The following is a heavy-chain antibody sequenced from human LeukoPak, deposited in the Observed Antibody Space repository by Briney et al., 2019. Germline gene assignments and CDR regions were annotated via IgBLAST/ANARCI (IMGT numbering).Heavy chain of an antibody. J-gene: IGHJ4*02. V-gene: IGHV4-59*12. D-gene: IGHD3-22*01. Sequence: SETLSLTCTVSGGSISSYYWSWIRQPPGKGLEWIGYIYYSGSTNYNPSLKSRVTISVDTSKNQFSLKLSSVTAADTAVYYCARGRTYYDSSGYYEFDYWGQGTLVTVSS. CDR2: IYYSGST. CDR1: GGSISSYY. CDR3: ARGRTYYDSSGYYEFDY.